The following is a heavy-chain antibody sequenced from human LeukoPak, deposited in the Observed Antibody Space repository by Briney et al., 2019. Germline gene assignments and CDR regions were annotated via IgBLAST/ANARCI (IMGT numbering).Heavy chain of an antibody. J-gene: IGHJ4*02. Sequence: GGSLRLSCAASGFIFSDYYMSWIRQAPGKGLEWVSAISGSGGSTYYADSVKGRFTISRDNSKNTLNLQMNSLRAEDTAVYYCAKDLISDRAYSSSWFLPDYWGQGTLVTVSS. CDR1: GFIFSDYY. V-gene: IGHV3-23*01. CDR2: ISGSGGST. CDR3: AKDLISDRAYSSSWFLPDY. D-gene: IGHD6-13*01.